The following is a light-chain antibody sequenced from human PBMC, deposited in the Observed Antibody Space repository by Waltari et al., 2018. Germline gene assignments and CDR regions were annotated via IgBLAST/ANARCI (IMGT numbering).Light chain of an antibody. V-gene: IGKV3-20*01. CDR2: SAS. J-gene: IGKJ4*01. CDR1: QTVTSSY. CDR3: QQYARSLT. Sequence: EVVLTQSPDTLSLSPGERATLSCRASQTVTSSYIAWYQQRPGQAPRLLIYSASRRATGIPGRFSGSASGTDFSLTISRLEPEDFAVYYCQQYARSLTFGGGTKVEIK.